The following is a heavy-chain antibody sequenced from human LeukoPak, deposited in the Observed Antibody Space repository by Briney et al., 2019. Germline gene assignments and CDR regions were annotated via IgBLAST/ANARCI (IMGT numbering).Heavy chain of an antibody. CDR2: ISAYNGNT. CDR1: GYTFTSYG. J-gene: IGHJ4*02. Sequence: GASVKVSCKASGYTFTSYGISWVRQAPGQGLEWMGWISAYNGNTNYAQKFQGRVTMTRDTSTSTVYMELSSLRSEDTAVYYCAREQDGGKHDYWGQGTLVTVSS. CDR3: AREQDGGKHDY. D-gene: IGHD4-23*01. V-gene: IGHV1-18*01.